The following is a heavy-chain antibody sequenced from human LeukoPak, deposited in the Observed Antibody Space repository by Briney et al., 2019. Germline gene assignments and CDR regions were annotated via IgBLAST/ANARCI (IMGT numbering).Heavy chain of an antibody. V-gene: IGHV1-18*01. CDR2: ISAYNGNT. Sequence: GASVKVSCKASGYTFTSYGISWVRQAPGQGLEWMGWISAYNGNTNYEQKLQGRVTMTTDTSTSTAYMELRSLRSDDTAVYYCAREGYDILTGYYYYYYGMDVWGQGTTVTVSS. D-gene: IGHD3-9*01. CDR3: AREGYDILTGYYYYYYGMDV. J-gene: IGHJ6*02. CDR1: GYTFTSYG.